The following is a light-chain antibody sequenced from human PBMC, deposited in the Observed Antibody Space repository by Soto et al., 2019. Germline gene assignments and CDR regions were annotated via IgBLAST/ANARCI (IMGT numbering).Light chain of an antibody. J-gene: IGKJ4*01. CDR1: QSIDTY. CDR3: QQANSFPLT. Sequence: DIQMTQSPSSLSASFGDRVTLTCRASQSIDTYLNWYQQKPGTAPKLLMYAASTLHSGVPSRFSGSGSGTDFTLTISSLQREDFATYYCQQANSFPLTFGGGTKVEIK. V-gene: IGKV1-39*01. CDR2: AAS.